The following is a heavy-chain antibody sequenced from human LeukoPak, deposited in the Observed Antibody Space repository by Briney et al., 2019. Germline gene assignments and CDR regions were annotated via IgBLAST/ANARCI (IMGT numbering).Heavy chain of an antibody. CDR3: ARGASVYCTNGVCYYSFDAFDI. Sequence: ASVKVSCKASGYTFTSYGISWVRQAPGQGLEWMGWISAYNGNTNYAQKLQGRVTTTTDTSTSTAYMELRSLRSDDTAVYYCARGASVYCTNGVCYYSFDAFDIWGQGTMVTVSS. CDR2: ISAYNGNT. CDR1: GYTFTSYG. J-gene: IGHJ3*02. D-gene: IGHD2-8*01. V-gene: IGHV1-18*01.